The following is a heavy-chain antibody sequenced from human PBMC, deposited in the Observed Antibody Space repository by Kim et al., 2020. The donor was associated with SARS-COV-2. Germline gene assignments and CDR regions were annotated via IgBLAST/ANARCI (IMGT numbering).Heavy chain of an antibody. D-gene: IGHD3-22*01. CDR1: GFTSANYW. V-gene: IGHV3-7*01. Sequence: GGSLRLSCGASGFTSANYWMTWVRQAPGKGLEWVANIKQDGSEKYFVDSVKGRFTVSRDNARNSVFLQMDSLRVEDTAVYYCARTYDQHGSLYRHLDLWG. CDR3: ARTYDQHGSLYRHLDL. CDR2: IKQDGSEK. J-gene: IGHJ6*01.